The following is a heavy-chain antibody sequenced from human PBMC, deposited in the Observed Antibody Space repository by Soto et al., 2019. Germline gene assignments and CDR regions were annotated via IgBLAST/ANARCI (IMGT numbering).Heavy chain of an antibody. Sequence: GGSLRLSCAASGFTFRNYVMHWVRQAPGKGLEWVAVIWNDGSNKYYAGSVKGRFTISRDNSRNTLYLQMSSLRAEDTAVYYCARVDHYESSGYYYYYGMDVWGQGTTVTVSS. CDR1: GFTFRNYV. CDR2: IWNDGSNK. D-gene: IGHD3-22*01. J-gene: IGHJ6*02. V-gene: IGHV3-33*01. CDR3: ARVDHYESSGYYYYYGMDV.